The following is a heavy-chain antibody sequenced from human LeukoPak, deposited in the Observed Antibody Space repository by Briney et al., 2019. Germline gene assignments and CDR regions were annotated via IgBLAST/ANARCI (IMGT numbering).Heavy chain of an antibody. CDR2: ISAYNGNT. CDR1: GYTFTSYG. Sequence: ASVKVSCKASGYTFTSYGISWVRQAPGQGLEWMGWISAYNGNTNYAQKLRGRVTMTTDTSTSTAYMELRSLRSDDTAVYYCARDKARGLRYFDWPPRYWGQGTLVTVSS. D-gene: IGHD3-9*01. J-gene: IGHJ4*02. CDR3: ARDKARGLRYFDWPPRY. V-gene: IGHV1-18*01.